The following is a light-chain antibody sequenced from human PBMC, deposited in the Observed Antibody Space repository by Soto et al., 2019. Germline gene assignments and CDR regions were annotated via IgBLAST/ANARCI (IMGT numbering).Light chain of an antibody. Sequence: DIQMTQSPSSLSASVGDRLTITCRASQSISTSLNWYQQTPGKAPKLLIYAASSLQSGVPSRFSGSGSGTDFTLTISSLQPEDFATYYCQRTYNAPRTFGQGTKVDIK. CDR1: QSISTS. J-gene: IGKJ1*01. V-gene: IGKV1-39*01. CDR2: AAS. CDR3: QRTYNAPRT.